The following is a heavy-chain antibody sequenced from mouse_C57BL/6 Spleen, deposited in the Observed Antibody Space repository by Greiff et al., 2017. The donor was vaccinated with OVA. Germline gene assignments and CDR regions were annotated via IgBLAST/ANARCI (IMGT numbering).Heavy chain of an antibody. Sequence: QVPLQQPGAELVMPGASVKLSCKASGYTFPSYWMPWVKPRPGQGLEWIGEIDPSDRYTNYNQKFKGKSTLTVDKSSSTAYMQLSSLTSEDSAVYYCARRDYDLRRGFAYWGQGTLVTVSA. V-gene: IGHV1-69*01. CDR1: GYTFPSYW. CDR3: ARRDYDLRRGFAY. CDR2: IDPSDRYT. J-gene: IGHJ3*01. D-gene: IGHD2-13*01.